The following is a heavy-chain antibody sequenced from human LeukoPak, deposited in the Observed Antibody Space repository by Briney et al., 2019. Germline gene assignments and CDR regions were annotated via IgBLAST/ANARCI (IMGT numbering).Heavy chain of an antibody. CDR2: IYYSGSS. Sequence: KTSETLSLTCTVSGGSISSSSYYWGWIRQPPGKGLEWIGSIYYSGSSYYNPSLKSRVTISVDTSKNQFSLKLSSVTAADTAMYYCARDNDQLGLDPFDYWGQGTLVTVSS. D-gene: IGHD1-1*01. CDR1: GGSISSSSYY. CDR3: ARDNDQLGLDPFDY. V-gene: IGHV4-39*07. J-gene: IGHJ4*02.